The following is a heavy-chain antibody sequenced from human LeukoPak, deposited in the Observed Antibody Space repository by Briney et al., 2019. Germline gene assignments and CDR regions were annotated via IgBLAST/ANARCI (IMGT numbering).Heavy chain of an antibody. D-gene: IGHD7-27*01. CDR2: INAGNGDT. CDR3: ARDLTGRPDY. CDR1: GYTFISYG. Sequence: ASVKVSCKASGYTFISYGIYWVRQAPGQRLEWMGWINAGNGDTKYSLKFQGRASITRDTSASTAYMEVSNLRSEDTAVYYCARDLTGRPDYWGQGALVTVSS. V-gene: IGHV1-3*01. J-gene: IGHJ4*02.